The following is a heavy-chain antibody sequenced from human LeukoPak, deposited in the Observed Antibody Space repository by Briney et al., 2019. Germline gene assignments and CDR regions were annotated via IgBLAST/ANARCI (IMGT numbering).Heavy chain of an antibody. D-gene: IGHD3-22*01. V-gene: IGHV1-69*05. CDR2: IIPIFGTA. J-gene: IGHJ4*02. CDR1: GGTFSSYA. Sequence: SVKVSCKASGGTFSSYAISWVRQAPGQGLEWMGGIIPIFGTANYAQKFQGRVTMTRDMSTSTVYMELSSLRSEDTAVYYCARGLPSTMIVLGSYFDYWGQGTLVTVSS. CDR3: ARGLPSTMIVLGSYFDY.